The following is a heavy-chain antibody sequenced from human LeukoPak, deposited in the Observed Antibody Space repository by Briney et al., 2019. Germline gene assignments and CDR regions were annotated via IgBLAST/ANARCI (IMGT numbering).Heavy chain of an antibody. CDR2: ISYDGSNK. J-gene: IGHJ6*02. D-gene: IGHD3-10*01. CDR1: GFTFSSYA. V-gene: IGHV3-30-3*01. CDR3: ARDFYYYGSGSYSMDV. Sequence: PGGSLRLSCAASGFTFSSYAVHWVRQAPGKGLEWVAVISYDGSNKYYADSVKGRFTISRDNAKNSLYLQMNSLRAEDTAVYYCARDFYYYGSGSYSMDVWGQGTTVTVSS.